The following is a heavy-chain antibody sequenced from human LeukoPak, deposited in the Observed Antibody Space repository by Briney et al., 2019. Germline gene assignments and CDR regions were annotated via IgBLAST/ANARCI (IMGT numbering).Heavy chain of an antibody. V-gene: IGHV3-30*02. Sequence: PGGSLRLSCAASGFTFSSYGMHWVRQAPGKGLEWVAFIRYDGSNKYYADSVKGRFTISRDNSKNTLYLQMNSLRAEDTAVYYCAKGSGEWELLSSRVDYWGQGTLVTVSS. CDR3: AKGSGEWELLSSRVDY. D-gene: IGHD1-26*01. CDR2: IRYDGSNK. J-gene: IGHJ4*02. CDR1: GFTFSSYG.